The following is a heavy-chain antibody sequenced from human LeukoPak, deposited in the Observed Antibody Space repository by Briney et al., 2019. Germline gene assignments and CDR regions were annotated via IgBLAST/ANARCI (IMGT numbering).Heavy chain of an antibody. CDR2: INPSSGGT. CDR3: ARPIRGSYVEDAFDM. V-gene: IGHV1-2*02. D-gene: IGHD1-26*01. J-gene: IGHJ3*02. Sequence: ASVKVSCKTSGYTFSDYYLHWVRQAPGQGLEWMGWINPSSGGTKYVQKFQGRVTMTRDTSISTGYMELSRLRSDDTAVYYCARPIRGSYVEDAFDMWGQETMVTVSA. CDR1: GYTFSDYY.